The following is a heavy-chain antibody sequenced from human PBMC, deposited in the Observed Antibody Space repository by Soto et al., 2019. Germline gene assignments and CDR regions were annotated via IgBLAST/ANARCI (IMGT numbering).Heavy chain of an antibody. CDR3: AGSSGWYLFDY. V-gene: IGHV3-30-3*01. J-gene: IGHJ4*02. CDR1: GFTFSSYA. Sequence: SGGSLRLSCAASGFTFSSYAMHWVRQAPGKGLEWVAVISYDGSNKYYADSVKGRFTISRDNSKNTLYLQMNSLRAEDTAVYYCAGSSGWYLFDYWGQGTLVTVSS. CDR2: ISYDGSNK. D-gene: IGHD6-19*01.